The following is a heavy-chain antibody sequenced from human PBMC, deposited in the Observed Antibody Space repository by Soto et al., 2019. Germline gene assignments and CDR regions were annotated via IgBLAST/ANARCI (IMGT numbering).Heavy chain of an antibody. CDR2: INNSGGNI. CDR1: RGAFGDYW. D-gene: IGHD5-12*01. CDR3: AKAEYSGYDYDGFDI. Sequence: PGGSLRLSCEASRGAFGDYWMHWVRQAPGKGLEWVSSINNSGGNIYYTDSVKGRFTISRDNSKNTLYLQMNSLRAEDTAVYYCAKAEYSGYDYDGFDIWGQGTMVTVSS. J-gene: IGHJ3*02. V-gene: IGHV3-23*01.